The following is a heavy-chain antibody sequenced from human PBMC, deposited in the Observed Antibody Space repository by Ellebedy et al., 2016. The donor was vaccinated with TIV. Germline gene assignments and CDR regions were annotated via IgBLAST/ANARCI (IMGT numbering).Heavy chain of an antibody. CDR2: IYFSGST. V-gene: IGHV4-59*01. D-gene: IGHD3-10*01. J-gene: IGHJ6*02. CDR1: GGSINGNY. Sequence: MPSETLSLTCIVSGGSINGNYWSWIRQPPGKGLEWIGYIYFSGSTSYNPSLTSRVTMSVDTSKNQFSLKLRSVTAADTAVYYCATLYASGSPTDVWGQGTTVTVSS. CDR3: ATLYASGSPTDV.